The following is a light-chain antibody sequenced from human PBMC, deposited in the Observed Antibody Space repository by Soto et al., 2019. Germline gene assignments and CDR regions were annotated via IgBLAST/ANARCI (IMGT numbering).Light chain of an antibody. CDR3: MQGTHWPPYT. Sequence: VVMTQSPLSLPVTLGQPASISCRSSQSLAYSDGNTYLNWFQQRPGQSPRRLIYKVSTRDSGVPDRFSGSGSGTDFTLKISRVEAEDVGVYYCMQGTHWPPYTFGQGTKLEIK. CDR2: KVS. CDR1: QSLAYSDGNTY. J-gene: IGKJ2*01. V-gene: IGKV2-30*01.